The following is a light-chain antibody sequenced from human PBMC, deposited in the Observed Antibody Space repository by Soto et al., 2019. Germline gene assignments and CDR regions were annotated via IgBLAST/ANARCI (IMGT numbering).Light chain of an antibody. CDR1: RSVSSY. CDR2: DAS. J-gene: IGKJ2*01. CDR3: QQRSNPYT. V-gene: IGKV3-11*01. Sequence: EIVLTQSPATLSLSPGERATLSCRASRSVSSYLAWYQQKPGQAPRLLIYDASNRATGIPARFSGSGSGTDFTLTISSLEPEDFAVYYCQQRSNPYTFGQGTKVDIK.